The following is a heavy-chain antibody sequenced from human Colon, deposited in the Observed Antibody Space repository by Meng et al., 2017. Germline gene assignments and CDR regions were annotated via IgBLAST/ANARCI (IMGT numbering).Heavy chain of an antibody. CDR1: GDSISSGNHY. V-gene: IGHV4-31*03. CDR3: ARYYYDSSGVTYFDP. Sequence: QGQLQESGPGLVKPSQTPSLTCIVPGDSISSGNHYWSWSRQHPGKGLEWIGNFYFSGNTYYNPSLKSRVTISVDTSKNQFSLNLRSVTAADTAVYYCARYYYDSSGVTYFDPWGQGTLVTVSS. J-gene: IGHJ5*02. CDR2: FYFSGNT. D-gene: IGHD3-22*01.